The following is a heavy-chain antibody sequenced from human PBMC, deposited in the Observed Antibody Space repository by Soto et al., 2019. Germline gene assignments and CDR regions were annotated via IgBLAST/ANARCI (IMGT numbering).Heavy chain of an antibody. D-gene: IGHD3-10*01. CDR1: GYTFTSYG. CDR3: ATAPAFYRSGSSYTYYYYCIGG. CDR2: ISAYNGNT. V-gene: IGHV1-18*01. Sequence: ASVKVSCKASGYTFTSYGISWVRQAPGQGLEWMGWISAYNGNTNYAQKLQGRVTMTTDTSTSTAYMELRSLRSDDTAVYYCATAPAFYRSGSSYTYYYYCIGGMGQGTTVTV. J-gene: IGHJ6*02.